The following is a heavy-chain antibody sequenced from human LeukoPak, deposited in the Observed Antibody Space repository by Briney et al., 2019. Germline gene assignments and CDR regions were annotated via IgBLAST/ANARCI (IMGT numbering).Heavy chain of an antibody. CDR1: GLSLSVNY. D-gene: IGHD2-2*02. J-gene: IGHJ3*02. CDR2: IYRDGNT. Sequence: PGGSLRLSCAASGLSLSVNYMTWVRQSPGKGLEWLSNIYRDGNTYYADSVNGRFCISRDDYKNTLYLEMNSLRAEDTAIYYCARYTFRAVDIWGQGSMVTVSS. CDR3: ARYTFRAVDI. V-gene: IGHV3-53*01.